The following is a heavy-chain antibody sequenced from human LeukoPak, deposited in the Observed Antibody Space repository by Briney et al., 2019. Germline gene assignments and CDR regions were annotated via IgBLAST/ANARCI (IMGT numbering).Heavy chain of an antibody. J-gene: IGHJ5*02. Sequence: GASVKDSCKVSGYTLTELSMHWVRQAPGKGLEWMGGFDPEDGETIYAQKFQGRVTMTEDTSTDTAYMELSSLRSEDTAVYYCATALVLRYFDWLLFGPWGQGTLVTVSS. D-gene: IGHD3-9*01. CDR2: FDPEDGET. CDR1: GYTLTELS. CDR3: ATALVLRYFDWLLFGP. V-gene: IGHV1-24*01.